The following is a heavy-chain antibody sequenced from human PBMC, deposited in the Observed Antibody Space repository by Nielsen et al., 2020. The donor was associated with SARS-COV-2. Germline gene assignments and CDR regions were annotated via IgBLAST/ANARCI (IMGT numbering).Heavy chain of an antibody. J-gene: IGHJ6*02. CDR2: IYYSGST. Sequence: SETLSLTCAVYGGPFSDSYWSWIRRPPGKGLEWIGYIYYSGSTNYNPSLKSRVTISVDTSKNQFSLKLSSVTAADTAVYYCARVEPEGVYRYYYGMDVWGQGTTVTVSS. D-gene: IGHD2-8*01. V-gene: IGHV4-59*13. CDR3: ARVEPEGVYRYYYGMDV. CDR1: GGPFSDSY.